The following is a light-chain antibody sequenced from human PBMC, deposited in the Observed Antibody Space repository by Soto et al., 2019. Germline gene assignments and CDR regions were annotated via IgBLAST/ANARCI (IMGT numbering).Light chain of an antibody. J-gene: IGLJ3*02. CDR1: RSDVGNYDL. Sequence: QSVLTQPPSVSGSPGQSVTISCTGTRSDVGNYDLVSWYQQPPGTAPKLLIYQVSNRPSGVPDRFSGSKSGNTASLTISGLQAEEEADYYCSLKTSSATWVFGGGPKVTVL. V-gene: IGLV2-18*01. CDR2: QVS. CDR3: SLKTSSATWV.